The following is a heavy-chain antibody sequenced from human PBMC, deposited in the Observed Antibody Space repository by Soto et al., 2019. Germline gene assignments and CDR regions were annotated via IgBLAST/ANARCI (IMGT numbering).Heavy chain of an antibody. D-gene: IGHD4-4*01. Sequence: GGSLRLSCAASGFTFSSYAMHWVRQAPGKGLEWVAVISYDGSNKYYADSVKGRFTISRDNSKNTLYLQMNSLRAEDTAVYYCARDPTVTQYYYYYYGMDVWGQGTTVTVSS. CDR2: ISYDGSNK. J-gene: IGHJ6*02. CDR1: GFTFSSYA. V-gene: IGHV3-30-3*01. CDR3: ARDPTVTQYYYYYYGMDV.